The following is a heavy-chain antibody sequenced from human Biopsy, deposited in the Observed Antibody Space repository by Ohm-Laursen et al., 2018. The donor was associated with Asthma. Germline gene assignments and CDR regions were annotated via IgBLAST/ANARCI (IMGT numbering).Heavy chain of an antibody. CDR2: IKHDGSEK. V-gene: IGHV3-7*01. D-gene: IGHD3-3*01. CDR3: ARTFHFWSPYHAEHYQL. Sequence: LRLPCAAFGFTFRDYCMSWVRQVPGQGPEGVANIKHDGSEKNHVDSLKGRFTISRDNAKNLLFLQMNSLRAEDTAVYFCARTFHFWSPYHAEHYQLWGQGTLVTVSS. CDR1: GFTFRDYC. J-gene: IGHJ1*01.